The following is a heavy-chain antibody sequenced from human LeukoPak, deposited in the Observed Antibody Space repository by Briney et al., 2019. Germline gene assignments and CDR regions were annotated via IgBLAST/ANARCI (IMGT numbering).Heavy chain of an antibody. Sequence: GESLKISWKCSGYRLNSYWLGWGRQMPGKGLEWMGIIYPGDSGTRYSPSFQGQVTISADKSISTAYLQWSSLKASDTAMYYCARHPVGVTAGADPIYAFDIWGQGTMVTVSS. CDR3: ARHPVGVTAGADPIYAFDI. D-gene: IGHD3-16*01. V-gene: IGHV5-51*01. CDR2: IYPGDSGT. CDR1: GYRLNSYW. J-gene: IGHJ3*02.